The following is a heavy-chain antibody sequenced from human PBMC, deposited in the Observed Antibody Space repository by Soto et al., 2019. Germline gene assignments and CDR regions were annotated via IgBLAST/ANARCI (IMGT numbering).Heavy chain of an antibody. CDR3: ASQDEGGDY. CDR2: IYYSGST. CDR1: GGSISSGGYY. J-gene: IGHJ4*02. D-gene: IGHD1-26*01. Sequence: QVQLQESGPGLVKPSQTLSLTCTVSGGSISSGGYYWSWIRQHQGKGLEWIGYIYYSGSTYYNPSLQSGVTISVDRSKSESSLKLSSVTAADTAVYYCASQDEGGDYWGQGTLVTVA. V-gene: IGHV4-31*03.